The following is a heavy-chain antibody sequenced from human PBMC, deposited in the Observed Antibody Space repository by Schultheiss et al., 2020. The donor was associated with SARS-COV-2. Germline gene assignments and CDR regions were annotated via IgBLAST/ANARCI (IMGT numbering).Heavy chain of an antibody. CDR3: ARHERYGWFDP. D-gene: IGHD4-17*01. Sequence: GGSLRLSCAASGFTFSSYGMHWVRQAPGKGLEWVAVISYDGSNKYYADSVKGRFTISRDNSKNTLYLQMNSLRAEDTAVYYCARHERYGWFDPWGQGTLVTVSS. CDR2: ISYDGSNK. V-gene: IGHV3-30*03. CDR1: GFTFSSYG. J-gene: IGHJ5*02.